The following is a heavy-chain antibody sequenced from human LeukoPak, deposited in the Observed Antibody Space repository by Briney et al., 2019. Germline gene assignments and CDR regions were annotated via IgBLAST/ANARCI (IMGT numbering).Heavy chain of an antibody. D-gene: IGHD6-19*01. CDR3: ARVGESSGRGQILDY. V-gene: IGHV1-46*01. Sequence: GASVKVSCKASGYTFTSYYMHWVRQAPGQGLEWMGIINPSGGSTSYAQKFQGRVTMTRDTSTSTVYMELSSLRSEDTAMYYCARVGESSGRGQILDYWGQGTLVTVSS. CDR2: INPSGGST. CDR1: GYTFTSYY. J-gene: IGHJ4*02.